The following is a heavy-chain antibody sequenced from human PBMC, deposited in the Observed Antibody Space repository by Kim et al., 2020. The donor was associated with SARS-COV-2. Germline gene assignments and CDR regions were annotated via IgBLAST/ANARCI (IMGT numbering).Heavy chain of an antibody. V-gene: IGHV1-18*04. CDR2: ISAYNGNT. CDR1: GYTFTSYG. Sequence: ASVKVSCKASGYTFTSYGISWVRQAPGQGLEWMGWISAYNGNTNYAQKLQGRVTMTTDTSTSTAYMELRSLRSDDTAVYYCARAHMLRFLEPRGYWGQGTLVTVSS. D-gene: IGHD3-3*01. CDR3: ARAHMLRFLEPRGY. J-gene: IGHJ4*02.